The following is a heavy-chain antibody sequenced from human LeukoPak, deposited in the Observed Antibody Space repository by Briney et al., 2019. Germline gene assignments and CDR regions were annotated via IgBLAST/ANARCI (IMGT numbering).Heavy chain of an antibody. J-gene: IGHJ4*02. D-gene: IGHD3-9*01. CDR1: GFTFSSYE. Sequence: GGSLRLSCAASGFTFSSYEMNWVRQAPGKGLVWVSRINSDGSSTSYADSVKGRFTISRDNAKNTLYLQMNSLRAEDTAVYYCARGTRYYDILTGMGDLYYFDYWGQGTLVTVSS. V-gene: IGHV3-74*01. CDR3: ARGTRYYDILTGMGDLYYFDY. CDR2: INSDGSST.